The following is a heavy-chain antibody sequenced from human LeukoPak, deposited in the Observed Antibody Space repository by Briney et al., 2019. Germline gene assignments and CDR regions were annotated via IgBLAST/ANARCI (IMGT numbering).Heavy chain of an antibody. CDR2: ITGTGGST. V-gene: IGHV3-23*01. D-gene: IGHD6-19*01. Sequence: GGSLRLSCAASGFSLSSYGVSWVRQPPGKGLEWVSGITGTGGSTYYADSVKGRFTVSRDTSKNTLYLQMNSLRAEDTAIYYCAKDHGTAVAGFYYWGQGTLVTVSS. CDR3: AKDHGTAVAGFYY. CDR1: GFSLSSYG. J-gene: IGHJ4*02.